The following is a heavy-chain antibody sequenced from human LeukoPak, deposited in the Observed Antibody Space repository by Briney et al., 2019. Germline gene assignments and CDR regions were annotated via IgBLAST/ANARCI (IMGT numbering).Heavy chain of an antibody. CDR2: INPNSGGT. CDR3: ARDAIHYSGSHSDS. J-gene: IGHJ5*01. CDR1: GYTFTGYY. V-gene: IGHV1-2*02. Sequence: VASVKVSCKASGYTFTGYYMHWVRQAPGQGLEWMGWINPNSGGTNYARKFQGRVTMTRDTSINTAYMELSRLTSDDTAVYYCARDAIHYSGSHSDSWGQGTLVTVSS. D-gene: IGHD1-26*01.